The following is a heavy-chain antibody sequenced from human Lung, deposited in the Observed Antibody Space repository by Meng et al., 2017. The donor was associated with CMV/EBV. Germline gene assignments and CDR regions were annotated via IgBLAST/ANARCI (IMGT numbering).Heavy chain of an antibody. CDR2: IRYDGSNK. Sequence: GGSXRLXCAASGFSFSNYDMHWVRQAPGKGLEWVAIIRYDGSNKYNTDSVKGRFTISRDNSKNTLSLQMNSLGAEDTAVYYCAKNGQGTSGWFYFDLWGQGTXVTGAS. CDR3: AKNGQGTSGWFYFDL. D-gene: IGHD6-19*01. V-gene: IGHV3-30*02. J-gene: IGHJ4*02. CDR1: GFSFSNYD.